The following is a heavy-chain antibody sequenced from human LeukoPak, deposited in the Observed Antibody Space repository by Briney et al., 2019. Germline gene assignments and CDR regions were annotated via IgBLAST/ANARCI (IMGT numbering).Heavy chain of an antibody. CDR2: IYYSGRN. Sequence: SETLSLTCTVSGGSISSYYWSWIRQPPGKGVEWIGYIYYSGRNNYNPSLKSRVTISVDTSKNQFSLKLTSVTAADTAVYYCARHVEQWLTPFDYWGQGTLVTVSS. J-gene: IGHJ4*02. CDR1: GGSISSYY. CDR3: ARHVEQWLTPFDY. V-gene: IGHV4-59*08. D-gene: IGHD6-19*01.